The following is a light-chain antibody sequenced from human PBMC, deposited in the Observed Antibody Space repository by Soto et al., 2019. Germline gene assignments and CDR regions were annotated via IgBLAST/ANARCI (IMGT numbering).Light chain of an antibody. CDR1: QGISSY. Sequence: DIQLTQSPSFLSASVGDRVTITCRASQGISSYFAWYQQKPGKAPKLLIYAASTLQTGVPSRFSGSVYGTEFTLTISSLQPEDFATYFCQQLNSFPLVTFGGGTKVEIK. J-gene: IGKJ4*01. V-gene: IGKV1-9*01. CDR2: AAS. CDR3: QQLNSFPLVT.